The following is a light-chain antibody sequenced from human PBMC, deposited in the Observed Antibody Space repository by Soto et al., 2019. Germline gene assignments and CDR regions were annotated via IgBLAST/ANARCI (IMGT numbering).Light chain of an antibody. CDR2: GAS. CDR1: QSVSSNY. V-gene: IGKV3-20*01. J-gene: IGKJ2*01. CDR3: XXYANLPFT. Sequence: EIVLTQSPGTLPLSPGERATLSCRASQSVSSNYLVWYQQKPGQAPRPLIYGASSRATGIPDRFSGSGSGXXXXXXXXXXXXEDFAVYYCXXYANLPFTFGQGTKLEIK.